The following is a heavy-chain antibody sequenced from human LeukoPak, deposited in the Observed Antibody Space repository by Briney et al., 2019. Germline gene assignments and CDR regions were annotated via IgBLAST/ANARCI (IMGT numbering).Heavy chain of an antibody. J-gene: IGHJ3*02. CDR1: GGSISRYY. D-gene: IGHD1-26*01. CDR2: IYYSGST. CDR3: ARGPVVGTTYNDGDAFDI. Sequence: SETLSLTCTVSGGSISRYYWSWIRQPPGKGLEWIGYIYYSGSTNYNPSLKSRVTISVDTSKNQVSLKLSSVTAADTAVYYCARGPVVGTTYNDGDAFDIWGQGTMVTVSS. V-gene: IGHV4-59*01.